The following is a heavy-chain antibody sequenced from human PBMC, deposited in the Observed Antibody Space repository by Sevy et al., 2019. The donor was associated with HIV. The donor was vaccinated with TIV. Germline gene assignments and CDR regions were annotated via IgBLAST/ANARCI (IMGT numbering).Heavy chain of an antibody. CDR3: AHETFGRFES. CDR1: GFTFSANW. V-gene: IGHV3-7*01. Sequence: GESLKISCAASGFTFSANWMNWVRQAPGKGLEWVANIKGDGSDKHYVDSVEGRFTISRDNAKNLLHLQMNSLRVEDTAVYYCAHETFGRFESWGQGTLVTVSS. D-gene: IGHD3-16*01. J-gene: IGHJ4*02. CDR2: IKGDGSDK.